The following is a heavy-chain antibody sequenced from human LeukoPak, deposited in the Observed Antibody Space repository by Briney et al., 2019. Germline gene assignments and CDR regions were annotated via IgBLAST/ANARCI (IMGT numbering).Heavy chain of an antibody. CDR2: INPNSGGT. CDR3: AREYSSDYGMDV. D-gene: IGHD6-25*01. Sequence: ASVKVSCTASGYTSTGYYMHWVRQAPGQGLEWMGWINPNSGGTNYAQKFQGWVTMTRDTSISTAYMELSRLRSDDTAVYYCAREYSSDYGMDVWGQGTTVTVSS. J-gene: IGHJ6*02. V-gene: IGHV1-2*04. CDR1: GYTSTGYY.